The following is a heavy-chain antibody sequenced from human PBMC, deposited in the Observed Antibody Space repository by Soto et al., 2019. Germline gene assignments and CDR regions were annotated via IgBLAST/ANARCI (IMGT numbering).Heavy chain of an antibody. D-gene: IGHD3-9*01. J-gene: IGHJ4*02. CDR3: ATLTKYDILTGFYPC. CDR1: GFTVNSNY. CDR2: IYSDVST. Sequence: EVQLVESGGGLVQPGGSLRLSCAASGFTVNSNYMSWVRQAPGKGLEWVSVIYSDVSTYYADSVKGRFIISRDNSNNTLYFQMNSLRAEDTAVYYCATLTKYDILTGFYPCWGQGTLVTVSS. V-gene: IGHV3-66*01.